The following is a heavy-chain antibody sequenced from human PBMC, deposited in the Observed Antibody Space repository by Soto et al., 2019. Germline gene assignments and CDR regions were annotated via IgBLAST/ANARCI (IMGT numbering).Heavy chain of an antibody. CDR2: IYPGDSDT. Sequence: SHQISCKGSGGNFVSYWSGWVRQNNGKGLEWMGIIYPGDSDTRYSPSFQGQVTISADKSISTAYLQWSSLKASDTAMYYWARLVFKQQLVDPYYSGMDVWGQGTTVTGSS. CDR3: ARLVFKQQLVDPYYSGMDV. D-gene: IGHD6-13*01. J-gene: IGHJ6*02. V-gene: IGHV5-51*01. CDR1: GGNFVSYW.